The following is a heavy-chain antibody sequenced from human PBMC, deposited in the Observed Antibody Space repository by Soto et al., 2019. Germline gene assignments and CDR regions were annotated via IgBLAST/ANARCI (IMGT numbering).Heavy chain of an antibody. J-gene: IGHJ6*02. CDR2: IYYSGST. Sequence: SETLSLTCTVSGGSIRSSSYCWGWIRQPPGEGLEVIGSIYYSGSTYYNPSIKSRVTIAVDTSKNQFSLKLSSVPAADTAVYYCSGLVNGCGSTSCCPSYGMDVWGQGTTVTVSS. V-gene: IGHV4-39*01. CDR1: GGSIRSSSYC. CDR3: SGLVNGCGSTSCCPSYGMDV. D-gene: IGHD2-2*01.